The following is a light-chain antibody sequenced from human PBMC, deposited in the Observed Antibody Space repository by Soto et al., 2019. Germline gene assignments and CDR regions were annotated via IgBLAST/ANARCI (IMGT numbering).Light chain of an antibody. CDR1: QNVRGY. J-gene: IGKJ4*01. V-gene: IGKV3-11*01. CDR3: QQRSNWPPLT. Sequence: EIVLTQSPVTLSLSPGERATLSCRASQNVRGYLAWYQQKPGQAPRLLIYGASTRATGIPARFSGSGSVTDFTLTISSLEPEDFAVYYCQQRSNWPPLTFGGGTKVDIK. CDR2: GAS.